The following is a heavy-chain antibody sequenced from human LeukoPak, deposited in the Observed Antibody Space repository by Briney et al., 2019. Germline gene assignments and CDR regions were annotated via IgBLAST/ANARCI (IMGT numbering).Heavy chain of an antibody. CDR1: EDSVSSNSAV. V-gene: IGHV6-1*01. D-gene: IGHD3-9*01. CDR3: ARGDIAFDY. Sequence: SQTLSLTCAVSEDSVSSNSAVWNWIRQAPSRGLEWLGKAYYRSKWYKGYAISVKSRISINPDTSKNQFTLQLNSVTPEDAAVYYCARGDIAFDYWGQGTLVTVSS. J-gene: IGHJ4*02. CDR2: AYYRSKWYK.